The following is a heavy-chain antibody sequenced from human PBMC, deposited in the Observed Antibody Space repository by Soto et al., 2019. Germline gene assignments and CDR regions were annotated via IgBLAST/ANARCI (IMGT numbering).Heavy chain of an antibody. V-gene: IGHV4-61*01. D-gene: IGHD2-15*01. CDR1: GGSVSSGRYY. J-gene: IGHJ4*02. CDR2: IYYSGLT. Sequence: PSETLSLTCTVSGGSVSSGRYYWSWIRQPPGKGLEWIGYIYYSGLTNYSPSLKSRVAISIDTSKNQFSLILSSVTAADTAVYYCAKDPCSGGSCYHASHFDYWGQGTLVTVSS. CDR3: AKDPCSGGSCYHASHFDY.